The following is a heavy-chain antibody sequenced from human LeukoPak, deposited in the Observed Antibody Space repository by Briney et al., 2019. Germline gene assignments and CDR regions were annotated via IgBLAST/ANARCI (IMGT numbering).Heavy chain of an antibody. D-gene: IGHD6-13*01. CDR2: IYYSGRT. J-gene: IGHJ4*02. CDR1: GGSISSDY. Sequence: SETLSLTCTVSGGSISSDYWSWIRQPPGKGLEWIGYIYYSGRTYYNPSLKSRITISVDTSKNQFSLKLSSVTAADTAVYYCARDYSRLTFGYWGQGTLVTVSS. V-gene: IGHV4-59*01. CDR3: ARDYSRLTFGY.